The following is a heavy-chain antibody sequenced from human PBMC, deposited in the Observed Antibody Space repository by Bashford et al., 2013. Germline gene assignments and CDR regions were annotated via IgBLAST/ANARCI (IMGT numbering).Heavy chain of an antibody. Sequence: SWIRQHPGKGLEWIGRIDPSDSYTNYSPSFQGHVTISADKSISTAYLQWSSLKASDTAMYYCARHPVSIAVAASRGYGMDVWGQGTTVTVSS. D-gene: IGHD6-19*01. CDR2: IDPSDSYT. V-gene: IGHV5-10-1*01. J-gene: IGHJ6*02. CDR3: ARHPVSIAVAASRGYGMDV.